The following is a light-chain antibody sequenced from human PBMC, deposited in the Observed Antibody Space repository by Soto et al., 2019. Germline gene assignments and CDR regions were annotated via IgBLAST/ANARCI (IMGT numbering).Light chain of an antibody. Sequence: QSALTQPPSVSGSPGQSVTISCTGTSSDVGSYNRVSWYQQPPGTAPKLMIYEVSNRPSGVPDRFSGSKSGNTASLTISGRQAEDEADYYCSSYSCSSTLFVVFGGVTKLTVL. CDR1: SSDVGSYNR. CDR2: EVS. CDR3: SSYSCSSTLFVV. J-gene: IGLJ2*01. V-gene: IGLV2-18*02.